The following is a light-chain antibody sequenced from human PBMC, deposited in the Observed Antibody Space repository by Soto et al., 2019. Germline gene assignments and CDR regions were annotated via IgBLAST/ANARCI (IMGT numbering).Light chain of an antibody. CDR2: GAS. CDR3: QQSYSTPYT. V-gene: IGKV1-39*01. J-gene: IGKJ2*01. Sequence: DIQMTQSPSSLSASVGARVTITCRASQIISSFLNWYQQEPGKAPKLLIYGASSLQRGVPSRFSGGGSGTDFTLTIGSLQPEDFATYYCQQSYSTPYTFGQGTELEIK. CDR1: QIISSF.